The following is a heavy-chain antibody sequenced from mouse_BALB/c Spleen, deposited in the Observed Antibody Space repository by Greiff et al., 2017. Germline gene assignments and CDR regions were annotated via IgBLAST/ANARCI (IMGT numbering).Heavy chain of an antibody. CDR2: ISDGGSYT. Sequence: EVKLVESGGGLVKPGGSLKLSCAASGFSFRDYYMYWVRQTPEMRLEWVATISDGGSYTYYPDSVKGRFTISRDNAKNNLYLQMSSLKSEDTAMYYCARGGGYDAAWFAYWGQGTLVTVSA. CDR3: ARGGGYDAAWFAY. D-gene: IGHD2-14*01. V-gene: IGHV5-4*02. CDR1: GFSFRDYY. J-gene: IGHJ3*01.